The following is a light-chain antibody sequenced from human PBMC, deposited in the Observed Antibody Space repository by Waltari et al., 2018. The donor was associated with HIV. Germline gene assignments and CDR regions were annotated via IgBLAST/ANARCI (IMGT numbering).Light chain of an antibody. CDR2: KVS. J-gene: IGKJ2*01. CDR1: QSLVRSDGYTG. CDR3: LQYTHWPHT. V-gene: IGKV2-30*02. Sequence: DVVLTQAPLSLPVTLGQPASITRRSGQSLVRSDGYTGLEWFQQRPGQSPRRLIYKVSNRDSGVPDRFSGSGSVTDFTLKISRVEAEDVGVYYCLQYTHWPHTFGQGTKLEIK.